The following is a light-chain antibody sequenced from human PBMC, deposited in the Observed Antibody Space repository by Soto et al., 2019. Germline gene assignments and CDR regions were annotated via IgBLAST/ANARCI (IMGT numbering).Light chain of an antibody. Sequence: EIVLTQSPGTLSLSPGERATLSCRASQSVTSSTYLAWYQQKTGKAPRLLIYGASSRAAGVPDRFSGSGSGTDFTRSISRLEPEDFAVYYCQQYGDSPITFGGGTKVE. CDR3: QQYGDSPIT. J-gene: IGKJ4*01. CDR1: QSVTSSTY. V-gene: IGKV3-20*01. CDR2: GAS.